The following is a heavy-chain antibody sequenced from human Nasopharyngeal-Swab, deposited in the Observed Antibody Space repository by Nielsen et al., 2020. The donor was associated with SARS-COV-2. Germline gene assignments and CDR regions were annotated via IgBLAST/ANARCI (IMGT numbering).Heavy chain of an antibody. Sequence: WIRQPPGKGLEWIGEINHSGSTNYNPSLKSRVTISVDTSKNQFSLKLSSVTAADTAVYYCARYSRSNWSSRRDYWGQGTLVTVSS. J-gene: IGHJ4*02. CDR3: ARYSRSNWSSRRDY. D-gene: IGHD6-13*01. V-gene: IGHV4-34*01. CDR2: INHSGST.